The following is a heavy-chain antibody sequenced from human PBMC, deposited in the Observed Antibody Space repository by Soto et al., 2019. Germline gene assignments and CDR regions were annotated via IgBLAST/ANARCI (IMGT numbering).Heavy chain of an antibody. CDR1: GFSLSTSGVG. CDR3: AHKRSGPALFDY. Sequence: QITLKESGPTLVKPTQTLTLTCTFSGFSLSTSGVGVGWIRQPPGKALEWLALIYWDDDKRYSPSLNTRLTISKDTSKHQLVLTMPNMDPVDTATYYCAHKRSGPALFDYWGQGTLVTVSS. V-gene: IGHV2-5*02. CDR2: IYWDDDK. J-gene: IGHJ4*02. D-gene: IGHD6-19*01.